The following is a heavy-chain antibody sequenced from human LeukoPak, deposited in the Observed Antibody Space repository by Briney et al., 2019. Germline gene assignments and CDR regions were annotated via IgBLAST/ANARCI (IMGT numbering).Heavy chain of an antibody. D-gene: IGHD3-22*01. CDR1: GYSFTSYW. CDR3: ATYYYDSSGQYYFDY. J-gene: IGHJ4*02. V-gene: IGHV5-10-1*01. CDR2: IDPSDSYT. Sequence: GESLKISCKGSGYSFTSYWICWVRQMPGKGLEWMGRIDPSDSYTNYSPSFQGHVTISADKSISTAYLQWSSLKASDTAMYYCATYYYDSSGQYYFDYWGQGTLVTVSS.